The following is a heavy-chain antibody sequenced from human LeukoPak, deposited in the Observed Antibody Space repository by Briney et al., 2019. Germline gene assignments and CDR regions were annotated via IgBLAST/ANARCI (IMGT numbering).Heavy chain of an antibody. Sequence: PSETLSLTCTVSGGSISSYYWSWIRQPPGKGLEWIGYIYYSGSTNYNPSLKSRVTISVDTSKNQFSLKLSSVTAADTAVYYCARGGLNWNYKRNYYYYYMDVWGKGTTVTVSS. CDR1: GGSISSYY. CDR3: ARGGLNWNYKRNYYYYYMDV. J-gene: IGHJ6*03. V-gene: IGHV4-59*01. D-gene: IGHD1-7*01. CDR2: IYYSGST.